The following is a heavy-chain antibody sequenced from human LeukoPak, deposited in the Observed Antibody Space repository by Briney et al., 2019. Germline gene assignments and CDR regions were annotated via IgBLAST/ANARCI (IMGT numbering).Heavy chain of an antibody. D-gene: IGHD3-10*01. Sequence: APVKVSCKASGYTFTGYYMHWVRQAPGQGLEWMGWINPNSGGTNYAPKFQGRVTMTRDTSISTAYMELSRLRSDDTAVYYCARDLIHMVRGVNDYWGQGTLVTVSS. J-gene: IGHJ4*02. V-gene: IGHV1-2*02. CDR2: INPNSGGT. CDR1: GYTFTGYY. CDR3: ARDLIHMVRGVNDY.